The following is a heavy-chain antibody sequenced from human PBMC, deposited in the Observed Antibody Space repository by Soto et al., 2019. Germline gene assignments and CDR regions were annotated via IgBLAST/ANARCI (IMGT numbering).Heavy chain of an antibody. V-gene: IGHV3-23*01. CDR3: AKKDGTDGYYDAFDI. CDR2: ISGGRDST. CDR1: GFTFSNYA. D-gene: IGHD3-22*01. J-gene: IGHJ3*02. Sequence: GGSLRLSXTASGFTFSNYAVSWVRQAPGKGLEWVSSISGGRDSTYYADSVKGRFTISRDNSKNTLYLQMDSLRAEDTALYYCAKKDGTDGYYDAFDIWGRGTMVTVSS.